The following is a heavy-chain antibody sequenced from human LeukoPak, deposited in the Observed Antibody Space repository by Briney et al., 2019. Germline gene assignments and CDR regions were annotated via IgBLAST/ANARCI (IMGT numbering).Heavy chain of an antibody. Sequence: ASVKVSCKASGYTFTSYGISWVRQAPGQGLEWMGWISAYNGNTNYAQKLQGRVTMTTDTSTSTANMELRSLRSDDTAVYYCARGIVVVPAAPPGVYYFDYWGQETLVTVSS. CDR3: ARGIVVVPAAPPGVYYFDY. J-gene: IGHJ4*02. D-gene: IGHD2-2*01. CDR2: ISAYNGNT. CDR1: GYTFTSYG. V-gene: IGHV1-18*04.